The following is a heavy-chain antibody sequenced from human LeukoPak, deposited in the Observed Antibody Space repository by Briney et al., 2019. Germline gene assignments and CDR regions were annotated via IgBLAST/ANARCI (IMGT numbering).Heavy chain of an antibody. CDR1: GYTFTSYD. V-gene: IGHV1-8*01. D-gene: IGHD3-10*01. Sequence: ASVKVSCKASGYTFTSYDINWVRQATGQGPEWMGWMNPNSGNTGYAQKLQGRVTMTTDTSTSTAYMELRSLRSDDTAVYYCARDGSLWFGELTPGAFDYWGQGTLVTVSS. CDR3: ARDGSLWFGELTPGAFDY. CDR2: MNPNSGNT. J-gene: IGHJ4*02.